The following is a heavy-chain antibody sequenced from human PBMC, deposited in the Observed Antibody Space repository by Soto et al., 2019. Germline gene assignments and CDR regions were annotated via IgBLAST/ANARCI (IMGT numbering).Heavy chain of an antibody. D-gene: IGHD2-15*01. CDR2: ISYDGSNK. CDR1: GFTFSSYA. V-gene: IGHV3-30-3*01. CDR3: ARDHGYCSGGSCYPRDKYYYYYYGMDV. Sequence: GGSLRLSCAASGFTFSSYAMHWVRQAPGKGLEWVAVISYDGSNKYYADSVKGRFTISRDNSKNTLYLQMNSLRAEDTAVYYCARDHGYCSGGSCYPRDKYYYYYYGMDVWGQGTTVTVSS. J-gene: IGHJ6*02.